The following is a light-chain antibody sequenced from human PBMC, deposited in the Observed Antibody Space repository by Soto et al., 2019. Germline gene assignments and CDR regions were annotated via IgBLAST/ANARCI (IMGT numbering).Light chain of an antibody. CDR2: EVS. CDR1: SSDVGSYNL. Sequence: QSVLTQPASVSGSPGQSITISCTGNSSDVGSYNLVSWYQQHPGKAPKLMIYEVSKRPSGVSNRFSGSKSGNTASLTISGLQAEDEADYYCCSYAGSSTFYVFGTGTKVTV. V-gene: IGLV2-23*02. J-gene: IGLJ1*01. CDR3: CSYAGSSTFYV.